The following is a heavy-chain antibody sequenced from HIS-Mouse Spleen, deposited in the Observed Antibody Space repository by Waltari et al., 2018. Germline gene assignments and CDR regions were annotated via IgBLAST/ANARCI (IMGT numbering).Heavy chain of an antibody. CDR1: AGSISSSSYY. V-gene: IGHV4-39*07. D-gene: IGHD6-13*01. J-gene: IGHJ2*01. CDR3: AREIPYSSSWYDWYFDL. Sequence: QLQLQESGPGLVKPSETLSLTCTVSAGSISSSSYYWRRIRQPPGKGLEWIGSIYYSGSTYYNPSLKSRVTISVDTSKNQFSLKLSSVTAADTAVYYCAREIPYSSSWYDWYFDLWGRGTLVTVSS. CDR2: IYYSGST.